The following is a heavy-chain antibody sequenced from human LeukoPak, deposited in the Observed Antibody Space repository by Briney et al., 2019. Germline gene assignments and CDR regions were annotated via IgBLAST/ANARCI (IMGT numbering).Heavy chain of an antibody. Sequence: GGSLRLLCAASGFTLNYYGMIWVGPAPGKGLQWVSSISTSSSYIHYAPSAKGPLTSARDNAKNSLYLQMNSLRAADTAVYYCARDGGSYYPYYYYNSMDVWGEGATVTVSS. CDR3: ARDGGSYYPYYYYNSMDV. D-gene: IGHD1-26*01. CDR1: GFTLNYYG. J-gene: IGHJ6*03. V-gene: IGHV3-21*01. CDR2: ISTSSSYI.